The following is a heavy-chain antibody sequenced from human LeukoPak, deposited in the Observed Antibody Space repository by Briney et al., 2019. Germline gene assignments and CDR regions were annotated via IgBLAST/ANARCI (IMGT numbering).Heavy chain of an antibody. CDR3: ARSYLSGTYYDWFDP. J-gene: IGHJ5*02. D-gene: IGHD1-26*01. CDR1: GGSISDYY. V-gene: IGHV4-4*07. CDR2: IYASGST. Sequence: PSETLSLTCTVSGGSISDYYWNWIRQPAGKGLEWIGRIYASGSTNYNPALRSRVTISVDKSKNQFSLKLTSATAADTAVYYCARSYLSGTYYDWFDPWGQGTRV.